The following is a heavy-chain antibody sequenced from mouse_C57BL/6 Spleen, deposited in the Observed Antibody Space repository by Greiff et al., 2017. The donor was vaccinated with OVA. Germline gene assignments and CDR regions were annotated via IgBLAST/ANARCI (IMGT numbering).Heavy chain of an antibody. Sequence: EVQLVESGPGLVKPSQSLSLTCSVTGYSITSGYYWNWIRQFPGNKLEWMGYISYDGSTNYNPSLKNRISITRDTSKNQFFLKLNSVTTEDTATYYCARDGRWSWFAYWGQGTLVTVSA. CDR2: ISYDGST. D-gene: IGHD1-1*02. J-gene: IGHJ3*01. CDR3: ARDGRWSWFAY. CDR1: GYSITSGYY. V-gene: IGHV3-6*01.